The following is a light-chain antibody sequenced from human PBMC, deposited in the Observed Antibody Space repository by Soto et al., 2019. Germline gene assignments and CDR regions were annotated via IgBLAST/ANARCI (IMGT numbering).Light chain of an antibody. CDR3: CSYTSSSTHV. CDR1: SSDVGGYNF. J-gene: IGLJ1*01. CDR2: DVN. Sequence: QSALTQPASVSGSPGQSFTISCTGTSSDVGGYNFVSWYQQHPGKVPKLMIFDVNRRPSGVSDRFSGSKSGNTASLTISGLQAEDEGDYYCCSYTSSSTHVFGSRTKVTVL. V-gene: IGLV2-14*03.